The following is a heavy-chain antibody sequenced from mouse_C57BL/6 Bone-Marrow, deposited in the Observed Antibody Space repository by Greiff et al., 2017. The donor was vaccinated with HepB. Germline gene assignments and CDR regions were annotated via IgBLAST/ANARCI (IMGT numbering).Heavy chain of an antibody. Sequence: EVKVVESGEGLVKPGGSLKLSCAASGFTFSSYAMSWVRQTPEKRLEWVAYISSGGDYIYYADTVKGRFTISRDNARNTLYLQMSSLKSEDTAMYYCTRVGRWLPYFDYWGQGTTLTVSS. CDR1: GFTFSSYA. J-gene: IGHJ2*01. CDR2: ISSGGDYI. D-gene: IGHD2-3*01. CDR3: TRVGRWLPYFDY. V-gene: IGHV5-9-1*02.